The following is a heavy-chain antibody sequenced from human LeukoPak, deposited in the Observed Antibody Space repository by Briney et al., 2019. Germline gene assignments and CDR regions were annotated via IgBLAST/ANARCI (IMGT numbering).Heavy chain of an antibody. CDR2: ISYEGSNK. CDR3: ARFYGSGSYYNVHYYYYMDV. Sequence: GGSLRLSCAASGFTFSSYAMHWVRQAPGKGLEWVAVISYEGSNKYYADSVKGRFTISRDNSKNTLYLQMNSLRAEDTAVYYCARFYGSGSYYNVHYYYYMDVWGKGTTVTVSS. D-gene: IGHD3-10*01. V-gene: IGHV3-30*04. J-gene: IGHJ6*03. CDR1: GFTFSSYA.